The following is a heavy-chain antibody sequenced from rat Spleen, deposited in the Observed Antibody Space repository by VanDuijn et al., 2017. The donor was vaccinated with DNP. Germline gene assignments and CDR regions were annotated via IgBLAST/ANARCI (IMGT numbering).Heavy chain of an antibody. D-gene: IGHD3-1*01. CDR1: GFTFSNYY. Sequence: EVQLVESGGGLVQPGRSLKLSCAASGFTFSNYYMAWVRQAPKKGLEWVATISTSGSRTYYPDSVKGRFTISRDNAKSSLYLQMNSLKSEDTATYYCARPSLDYWGQGVMVTVSS. J-gene: IGHJ2*01. CDR2: ISTSGSRT. CDR3: ARPSLDY. V-gene: IGHV5-25*01.